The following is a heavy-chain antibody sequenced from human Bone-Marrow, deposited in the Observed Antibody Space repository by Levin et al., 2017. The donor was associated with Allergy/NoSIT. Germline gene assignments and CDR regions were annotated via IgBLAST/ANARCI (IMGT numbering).Heavy chain of an antibody. CDR3: ARDTSRDGQLVTYFDY. D-gene: IGHD6-13*01. CDR1: GFTFSSYA. J-gene: IGHJ4*02. CDR2: ISYDGSNK. Sequence: GESLKISCAASGFTFSSYAMHWVRQAPGKGLEWVAVISYDGSNKYYADSVKGRFTISRDNSKNTLYLQMNSLRAEDTAVYYCARDTSRDGQLVTYFDYRGQGTLVTVSA. V-gene: IGHV3-30-3*01.